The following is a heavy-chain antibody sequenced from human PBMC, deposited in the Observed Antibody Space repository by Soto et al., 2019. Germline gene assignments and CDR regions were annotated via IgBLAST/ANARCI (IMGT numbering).Heavy chain of an antibody. Sequence: TGGSLRLSCAASGFTFSNAWMSWVRQAPGKGLEWVGRIKSKTDGGTTDYAAPVKGRFTISRDDSKNTLYLQMNSLKTEDTAVYYCTTGVEYSSSAVGMDVWGQGTTVTVSS. D-gene: IGHD6-6*01. CDR2: IKSKTDGGTT. J-gene: IGHJ6*02. CDR3: TTGVEYSSSAVGMDV. V-gene: IGHV3-15*01. CDR1: GFTFSNAW.